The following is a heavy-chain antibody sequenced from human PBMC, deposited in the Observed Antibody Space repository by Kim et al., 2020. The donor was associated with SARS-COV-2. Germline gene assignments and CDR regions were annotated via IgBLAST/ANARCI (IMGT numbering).Heavy chain of an antibody. V-gene: IGHV1-69*13. D-gene: IGHD3-16*01. Sequence: SVKVSCNVSGGPFGSYAISWVRQAPGQGLEWMGRITPMFGTVDYAQKLEGGVTITADASTRTAYMEITNLRSEDTAVYFCARNGGSFGPGQLLDVWGQGTTATVSS. CDR3: ARNGGSFGPGQLLDV. CDR1: GGPFGSYA. CDR2: ITPMFGTV. J-gene: IGHJ6*02.